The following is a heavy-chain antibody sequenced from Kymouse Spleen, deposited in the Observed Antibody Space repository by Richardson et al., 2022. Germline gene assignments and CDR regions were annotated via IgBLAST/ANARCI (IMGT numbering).Heavy chain of an antibody. CDR1: GFTFSSYA. Sequence: EVQLVESGGGLVQPGGSLRLSCAASGFTFSSYAMSWVRQAPGKGLEWVSAISGSGGSTYYADSVKGRFTISRDNSKNTLYLQMNSLRAEDTAVYYCAAHSGSYYYYYYGMDVWGQGTTVTVSS. CDR3: AAHSGSYYYYYYGMDV. CDR2: ISGSGGST. D-gene: IGHD1-26*01. V-gene: IGHV3-23*04. J-gene: IGHJ6*02.